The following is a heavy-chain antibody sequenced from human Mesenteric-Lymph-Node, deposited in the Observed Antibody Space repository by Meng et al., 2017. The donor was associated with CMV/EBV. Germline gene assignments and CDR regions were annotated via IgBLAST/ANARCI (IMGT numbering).Heavy chain of an antibody. D-gene: IGHD3-10*01. V-gene: IGHV3-30*09. CDR2: ISYDGTNK. CDR1: GFTFSSYA. CDR3: AGEYQLLNTPYFEY. Sequence: GGSLRLSCAASGFTFSSYAMHWVRQAPGKGLEWVATISYDGTNKYYADSVKGRFAISRDNSKNTLFLQLSSLRTEDTAVYYCAGEYQLLNTPYFEYWGQGTLVTVSS. J-gene: IGHJ4*02.